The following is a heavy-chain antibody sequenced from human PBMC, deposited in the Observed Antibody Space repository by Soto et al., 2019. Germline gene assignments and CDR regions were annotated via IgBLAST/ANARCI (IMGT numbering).Heavy chain of an antibody. D-gene: IGHD3-22*01. CDR1: GYSFTTYW. CDR2: IDPSDSYT. CDR3: VRHSYDSGGNYYEGGY. J-gene: IGHJ4*02. V-gene: IGHV5-10-1*01. Sequence: EVQLVQSGADVKKPGESLRISCKGSGYSFTTYWITWVRQMPGKGLEWMGRIDPSDSYTNYSPSFQGHVTISADKSITTAYLQWSSLKASDTAMYYCVRHSYDSGGNYYEGGYWVQGTLVTVSS.